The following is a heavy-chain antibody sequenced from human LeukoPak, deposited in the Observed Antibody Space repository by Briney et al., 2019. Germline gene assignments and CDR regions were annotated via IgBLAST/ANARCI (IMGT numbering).Heavy chain of an antibody. V-gene: IGHV4-34*01. CDR3: ARRVVVPAAPKMAAFDI. CDR1: GGSFSGYY. Sequence: PSETLSLTCAVYGGSFSGYYWSWIRQPPGKGLEWIGEINHSGSTNYNPSLKSRVTISVDTSKNQFSLKLSSVTAADTAVYYCARRVVVPAAPKMAAFDIWGQGTMVTVSS. J-gene: IGHJ3*02. CDR2: INHSGST. D-gene: IGHD2-2*01.